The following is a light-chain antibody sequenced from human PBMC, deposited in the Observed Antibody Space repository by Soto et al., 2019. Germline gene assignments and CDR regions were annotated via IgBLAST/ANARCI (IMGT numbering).Light chain of an antibody. J-gene: IGKJ1*01. V-gene: IGKV1-5*01. CDR2: DAS. CDR3: QQYSTFPRT. CDR1: QSISKW. Sequence: DIQMTQSPSTLSASVGARVVITCRASQSISKWLAWYQQKPGRAPNFLIYDASTLESGVPSRFSGSGFGTEFSRTITNLQTDDFATFYCQQYSTFPRTFGQGTKVEI.